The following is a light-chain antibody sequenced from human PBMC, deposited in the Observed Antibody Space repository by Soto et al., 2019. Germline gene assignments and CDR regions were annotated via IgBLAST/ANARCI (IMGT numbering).Light chain of an antibody. CDR1: QSISSY. CDR2: AAS. J-gene: IGKJ4*01. Sequence: DMQMTQSPSSLSASVGDRVTITCRASQSISSYLNWYQQKPGKAPKLLIYAASSLQSGVPSRFSGSGSGTDFTLTISSLQPEDFATYYCQQIYSTPLTCGGGTRVDIK. CDR3: QQIYSTPLT. V-gene: IGKV1-39*01.